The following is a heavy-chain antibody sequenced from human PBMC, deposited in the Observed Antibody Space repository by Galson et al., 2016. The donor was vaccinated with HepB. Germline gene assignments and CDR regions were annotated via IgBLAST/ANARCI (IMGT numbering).Heavy chain of an antibody. CDR2: INCYNGNR. V-gene: IGHV1-18*01. D-gene: IGHD5-18*01. Sequence: SVKVSCKASGYTFSSYGITWVRQAPGQGLEWMGWINCYNGNRNLAQNLQGRITMTTDTSTKTAYMELRSLRSDDTAVYYCARGHTPTSIYSYGWDSFDYWGQGTLVTVSS. J-gene: IGHJ4*02. CDR1: GYTFSSYG. CDR3: ARGHTPTSIYSYGWDSFDY.